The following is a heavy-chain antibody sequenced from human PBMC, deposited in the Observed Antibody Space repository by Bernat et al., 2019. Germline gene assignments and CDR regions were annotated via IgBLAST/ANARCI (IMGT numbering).Heavy chain of an antibody. CDR3: ARGYYDYVWGSYSNYFDY. V-gene: IGHV3-66*01. CDR1: GFTVSSNY. J-gene: IGHJ4*02. D-gene: IGHD3-16*01. CDR2: IYSGGSK. Sequence: EVQLVESGGGLVQPGGSLRLSCAASGFTVSSNYMSWVRQAPGKGLEWVSGIYSGGSKYYADSVEDRLTISRDNSKNTLYLQMNSLSAEDTAVYYWARGYYDYVWGSYSNYFDYWGQGTLVTVSS.